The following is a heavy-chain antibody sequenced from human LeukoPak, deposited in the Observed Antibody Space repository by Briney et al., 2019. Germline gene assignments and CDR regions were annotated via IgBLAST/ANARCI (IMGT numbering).Heavy chain of an antibody. J-gene: IGHJ6*02. CDR2: INPSGGST. D-gene: IGHD5-18*01. V-gene: IGHV1-46*01. Sequence: GASVKVSCKASGYTFTGYYMHWVRQAPGQGLEWMGIINPSGGSTSYAQKFQGRVTMTRDTSTSTVYMELSSLRSEDTAVYYCARDPRDTAMGEYGMDVWGQGTTVTVSS. CDR3: ARDPRDTAMGEYGMDV. CDR1: GYTFTGYY.